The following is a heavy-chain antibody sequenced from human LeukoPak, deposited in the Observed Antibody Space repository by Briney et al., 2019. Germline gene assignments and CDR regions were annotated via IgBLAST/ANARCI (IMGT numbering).Heavy chain of an antibody. Sequence: PSETLSLTCTVSGGSISSYYWSWIRRPAGKGLEWIGRIYTSGSTNYNPSLKSRVTMSVDTSKNQFSLKLSSVTAADTAVYYCARGRYYDFWSGYYRDYYYYYMDVWGKGTTVTVSS. D-gene: IGHD3-3*01. J-gene: IGHJ6*03. CDR2: IYTSGST. V-gene: IGHV4-4*07. CDR3: ARGRYYDFWSGYYRDYYYYYMDV. CDR1: GGSISSYY.